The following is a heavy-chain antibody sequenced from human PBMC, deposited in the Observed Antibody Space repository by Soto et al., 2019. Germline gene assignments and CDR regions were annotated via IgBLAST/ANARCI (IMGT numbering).Heavy chain of an antibody. CDR3: AKCGDYDFWSGYESNRFDS. Sequence: GSLRLSCAASGFTFSSYAMSWVRQAPGKGLEWVSSISGGGGNTYYAASVKGRFTISRDKSKNTLYLQMNSLRVEDTALYYCAKCGDYDFWSGYESNRFDSWGLGTLVTVSS. J-gene: IGHJ5*01. CDR2: ISGGGGNT. D-gene: IGHD3-3*01. CDR1: GFTFSSYA. V-gene: IGHV3-23*01.